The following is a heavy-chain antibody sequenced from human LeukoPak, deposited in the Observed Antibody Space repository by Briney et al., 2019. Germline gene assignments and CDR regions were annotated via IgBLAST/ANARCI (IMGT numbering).Heavy chain of an antibody. CDR1: GYTFTGYY. J-gene: IGHJ5*02. Sequence: ASVKVSCKASGYTFTGYYIHWVRQAPGQGLEWMGWINPNSGGTNYAQKFQGRVTMPRDTSITTAYMELSGLRSDDTAIYYCARGKLAAPGRTGYDWFDPWGQGTLVTVSS. CDR2: INPNSGGT. D-gene: IGHD6-13*01. V-gene: IGHV1-2*02. CDR3: ARGKLAAPGRTGYDWFDP.